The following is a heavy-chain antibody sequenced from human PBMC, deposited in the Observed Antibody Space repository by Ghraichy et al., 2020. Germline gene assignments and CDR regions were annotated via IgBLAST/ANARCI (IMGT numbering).Heavy chain of an antibody. J-gene: IGHJ6*02. D-gene: IGHD3-22*01. CDR1: GFSMSSYC. CDR3: AGEKVDRAGSNGMDV. V-gene: IGHV4-59*01. Sequence: SETLSLTCTVSGFSMSSYCWSWIRQSPGKGLEWIGYICDRGSTNYNPSLKSRVTISEDTSKDQFSLNLNSVTAADTAVYYCAGEKVDRAGSNGMDVWGQGTLVTVSS. CDR2: ICDRGST.